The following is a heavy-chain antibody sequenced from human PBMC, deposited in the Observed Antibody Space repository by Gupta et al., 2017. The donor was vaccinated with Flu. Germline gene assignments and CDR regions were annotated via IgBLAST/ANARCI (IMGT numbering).Heavy chain of an antibody. V-gene: IGHV3-48*03. J-gene: IGHJ4*02. CDR1: GFTFCSYE. D-gene: IGHD2-2*01. CDR3: ARKYCSSTSCLLDY. CDR2: ISNSGSTI. Sequence: EVQLVESGGGLVQPGGSLRLSFAASGFTFCSYELNWVRQAPGKGLEWVSYISNSGSTIYADSVKGRFTISRDNAKNSLYLQMNSLRAEDTAVYYCARKYCSSTSCLLDYWGRGTLVTVSS.